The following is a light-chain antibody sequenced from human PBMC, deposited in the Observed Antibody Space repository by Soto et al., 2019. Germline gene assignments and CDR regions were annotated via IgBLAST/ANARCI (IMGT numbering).Light chain of an antibody. CDR1: QSVNIY. CDR2: GAS. V-gene: IGKV3-20*01. CDR3: QQYGRSPTT. Sequence: EIVLPQGRPTLYVSPGERATLSCRASQSVNIYLAWYQQKPGRAPRLLIYGASTRATGIPARFSGSGSGTEFTLTISRLEPEDFAVYYCQQYGRSPTTFGQGTKVDIK. J-gene: IGKJ1*01.